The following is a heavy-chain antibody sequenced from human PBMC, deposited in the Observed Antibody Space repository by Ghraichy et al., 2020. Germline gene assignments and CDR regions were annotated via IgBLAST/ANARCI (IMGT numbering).Heavy chain of an antibody. CDR1: GFTFSSYA. Sequence: GESLNISCAASGFTFSSYAMSWVRQAPGKGLEWVSAISGSGGSTYYADSVKGRFTISRDNSKNTLYLQMNSLRAEDTAVYYCAKVVTAIPGLDYWGQGTLVTVSS. D-gene: IGHD2-21*02. J-gene: IGHJ4*02. V-gene: IGHV3-23*01. CDR2: ISGSGGST. CDR3: AKVVTAIPGLDY.